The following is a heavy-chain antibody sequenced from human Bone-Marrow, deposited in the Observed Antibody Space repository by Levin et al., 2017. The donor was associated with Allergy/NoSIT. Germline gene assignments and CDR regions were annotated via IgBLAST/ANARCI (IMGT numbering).Heavy chain of an antibody. CDR1: GYPFINYG. V-gene: IGHV1-18*01. CDR3: VRDFDWIPDH. D-gene: IGHD3-9*01. CDR2: IRVYNGYT. Sequence: ASVKVSCKASGYPFINYGFSWMRQAPGQGLEWMGWIRVYNGYTNYAQKFQDRFTMTTDTSTSTANMELRSLRSDDTAVYYCVRDFDWIPDHWGQGTRVTVSS. J-gene: IGHJ4*02.